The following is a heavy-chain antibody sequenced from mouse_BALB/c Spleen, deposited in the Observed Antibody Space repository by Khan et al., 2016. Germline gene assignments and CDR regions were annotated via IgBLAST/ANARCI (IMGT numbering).Heavy chain of an antibody. CDR2: IDPENGDT. V-gene: IGHV14-4*02. Sequence: VQLQQPGAELVRSGASVKLSCTASGFNIKDYYMHWVKQRPEQGLEWIGWIDPENGDTEYAPKFQGKATMTADTSSNTAYLQLSSLTSEYTAGYYCNACGAMDYWGQGTSVTVSS. J-gene: IGHJ4*01. CDR1: GFNIKDYY. CDR3: NACGAMDY.